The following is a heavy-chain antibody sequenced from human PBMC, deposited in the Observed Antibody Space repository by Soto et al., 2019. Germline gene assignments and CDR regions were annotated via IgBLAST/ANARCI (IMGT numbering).Heavy chain of an antibody. Sequence: GTSVKVSCKASGYTFTSYGISWVRQAPGQGLEWMGWISAYNGNTNYAQELQGRVTMTTDTSTSTAYMELRSLRSDDTAVYYCARDQGSSWYIYYYYGMDVWGQGTTVTVSS. D-gene: IGHD6-13*01. CDR1: GYTFTSYG. V-gene: IGHV1-18*04. CDR2: ISAYNGNT. CDR3: ARDQGSSWYIYYYYGMDV. J-gene: IGHJ6*02.